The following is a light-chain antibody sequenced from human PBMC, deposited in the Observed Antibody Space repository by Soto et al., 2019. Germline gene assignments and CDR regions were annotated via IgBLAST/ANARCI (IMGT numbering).Light chain of an antibody. V-gene: IGKV3-20*01. CDR2: GAY. CDR3: EQYGSSPLT. CDR1: QSVSSSY. J-gene: IGKJ4*01. Sequence: EIGLTESPGTLSLSTAERAAISCRASQSVSSSYLAWYQQKPGQAPRLLIYGAYSRATGIQDRFSGSGSGTYFTLAIRRLEPEDFAVYYCEQYGSSPLTFGGGTKVDIK.